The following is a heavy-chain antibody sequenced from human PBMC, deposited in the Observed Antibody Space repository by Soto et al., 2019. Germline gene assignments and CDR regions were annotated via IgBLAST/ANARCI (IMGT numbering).Heavy chain of an antibody. D-gene: IGHD3-16*01. CDR3: AIIMTHSDSFDI. Sequence: ASVKVSCKASGYSFAGFYIHWMRQAPGQGLEWVGSINCNSGATTYAQKFQDSVAMTRDTSVSTAYMDLNRLTSDDTAIYYCAIIMTHSDSFDIWGQGXVVTV. CDR2: INCNSGAT. J-gene: IGHJ3*02. V-gene: IGHV1-2*04. CDR1: GYSFAGFY.